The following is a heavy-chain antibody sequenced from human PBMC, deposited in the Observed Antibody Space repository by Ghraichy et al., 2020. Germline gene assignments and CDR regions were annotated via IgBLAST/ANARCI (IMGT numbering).Heavy chain of an antibody. CDR2: INPDGSKD. Sequence: GGSLRLSCAASGFSFTDYWMHWVRQAPGKGLEWVANINPDGSKDYYVDSVKGRFTISRDNANNTLYLQMSSLRAEDTAMYYCANLPVVIPASVAYWGQGTLVTVSS. V-gene: IGHV3-7*01. CDR3: ANLPVVIPASVAY. CDR1: GFSFTDYW. D-gene: IGHD2-2*01. J-gene: IGHJ4*02.